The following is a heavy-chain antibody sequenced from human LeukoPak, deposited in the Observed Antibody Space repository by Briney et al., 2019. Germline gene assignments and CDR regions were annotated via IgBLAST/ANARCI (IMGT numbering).Heavy chain of an antibody. D-gene: IGHD3-16*02. CDR2: ISGSGGST. Sequence: GGSLRLSCAASGFTFSSYGMSWVRQAPGKGLEWVSAISGSGGSTYYADSVKGRFTISRDNAKKSLYLQMNSLRDEDTAVYYCARDFFAFGGVIALLDYWGQGTLVTVSS. CDR3: ARDFFAFGGVIALLDY. CDR1: GFTFSSYG. J-gene: IGHJ4*02. V-gene: IGHV3-23*01.